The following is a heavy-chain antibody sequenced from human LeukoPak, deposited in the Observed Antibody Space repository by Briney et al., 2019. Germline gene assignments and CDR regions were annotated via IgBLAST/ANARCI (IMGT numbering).Heavy chain of an antibody. J-gene: IGHJ6*02. CDR2: INPNSGGT. CDR1: GYTFTGYY. V-gene: IGHV1-2*06. Sequence: ASVKVSCKASGYTFTGYYVHWVRQAPGQGLEWMGRINPNSGGTNYAQKFQGRVTMTRDTSISTAYMELSRLRSDDTAVYYCATERSCSGGSCYGRGMDVWGQGTTVTVSS. D-gene: IGHD2-15*01. CDR3: ATERSCSGGSCYGRGMDV.